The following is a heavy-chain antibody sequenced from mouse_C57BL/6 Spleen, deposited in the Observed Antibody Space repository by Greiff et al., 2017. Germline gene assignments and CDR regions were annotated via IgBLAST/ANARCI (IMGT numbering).Heavy chain of an antibody. V-gene: IGHV1-64*01. CDR3: ARAEGSAKDY. CDR1: GYTFTSYW. CDR2: IHPNSGST. J-gene: IGHJ4*01. Sequence: QVQLQQPGAELVKPGASVTLSCKASGYTFTSYWMHWVKQRPGQGLEWIGMIHPNSGSTNYNEKFKSKGTLTVDKSSSTAYMQLSSLTSEDTAVYYCARAEGSAKDYWGQGTSVTVSS.